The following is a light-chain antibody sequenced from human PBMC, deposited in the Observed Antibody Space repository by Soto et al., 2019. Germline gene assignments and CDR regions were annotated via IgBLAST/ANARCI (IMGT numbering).Light chain of an antibody. CDR1: SEHSTFA. Sequence: QSVLTQSPSASASLGASVKLTCTLSSEHSTFAIAWHQQHPEKGPRYLMKVNSDGSHNKGDGIPDRFSGSSSGAERYLTISSLQSEDEADYYCQTWGSRSVTFGGGTKLTVL. J-gene: IGLJ2*01. V-gene: IGLV4-69*01. CDR2: VNSDGSH. CDR3: QTWGSRSVT.